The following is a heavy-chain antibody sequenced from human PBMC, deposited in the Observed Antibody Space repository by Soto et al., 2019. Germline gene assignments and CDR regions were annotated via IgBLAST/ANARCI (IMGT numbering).Heavy chain of an antibody. CDR3: ARETGYSSGWRQDY. V-gene: IGHV3-74*01. CDR2: INSDGSSI. Sequence: HPGGSLRLSCAASGFTFSSYWMHWVRQAPGKGLVWVSRINSDGSSISYADSVKGRFTISRDNAKNTLYLQMNSLRVEDTALYYCARETGYSSGWRQDYWGQGTLVTVSS. D-gene: IGHD6-19*01. J-gene: IGHJ4*02. CDR1: GFTFSSYW.